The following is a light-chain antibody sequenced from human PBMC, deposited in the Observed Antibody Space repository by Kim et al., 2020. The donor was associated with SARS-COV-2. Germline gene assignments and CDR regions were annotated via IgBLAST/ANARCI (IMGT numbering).Light chain of an antibody. J-gene: IGLJ3*02. CDR2: GNT. CDR1: SSDIGAGND. CDR3: HSYDDSLSNWV. V-gene: IGLV1-40*01. Sequence: QRVTISCTGSSSDIGAGNDVHWYKQLPGTAPKLLIYGNTNRPSGVPDRFSGSKSGTSASLAITGLHPEDEADYYCHSYDDSLSNWVFGGGTQLTVL.